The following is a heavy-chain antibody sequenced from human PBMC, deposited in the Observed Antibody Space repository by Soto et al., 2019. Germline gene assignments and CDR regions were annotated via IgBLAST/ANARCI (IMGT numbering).Heavy chain of an antibody. D-gene: IGHD4-17*01. V-gene: IGHV3-33*01. CDR3: ATEPSMYGDYWGTYWY. CDR1: GFTFSSHV. CDR2: IWYDGSNE. J-gene: IGHJ4*02. Sequence: QVQLVESGGGVVQPGRSLRLYCAASGFTFSSHVMHWVRQAPGKGLEWVAVIWYDGSNEYYADSVKGRFTISRDNSKNTLYLQMNSLRVEDTAVYYCATEPSMYGDYWGTYWYWGQGTLVTVSS.